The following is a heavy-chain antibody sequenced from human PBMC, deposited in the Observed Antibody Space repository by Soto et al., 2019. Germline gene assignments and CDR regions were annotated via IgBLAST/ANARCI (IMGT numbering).Heavy chain of an antibody. CDR2: ISYDGSNK. D-gene: IGHD6-6*01. V-gene: IGHV3-30*18. J-gene: IGHJ4*02. Sequence: GGSLRLSCAASGFTFSSYGMHWVRQAPGKGLEWVAVISYDGSNKYYADSVKGRFTISRDNSKNTLYLQMNSLRAEDTAVYYCAKDSAYSSSSLAYWGQGTLVTVSS. CDR1: GFTFSSYG. CDR3: AKDSAYSSSSLAY.